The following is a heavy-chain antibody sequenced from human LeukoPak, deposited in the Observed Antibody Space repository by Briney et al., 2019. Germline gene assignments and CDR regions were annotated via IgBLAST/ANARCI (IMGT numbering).Heavy chain of an antibody. CDR2: ISYDGSNK. CDR1: GFTFSSYA. Sequence: GRSLRLSCAASGFTFSSYAMHWVRQAPGKGLEWVAVISYDGSNKYYADSVKGRFTISRDNSKNTLYLQMNSLRAEDTAVYYCARDPIAAAGTIGDYWGQGTLVTVSS. V-gene: IGHV3-30-3*01. J-gene: IGHJ4*02. CDR3: ARDPIAAAGTIGDY. D-gene: IGHD6-13*01.